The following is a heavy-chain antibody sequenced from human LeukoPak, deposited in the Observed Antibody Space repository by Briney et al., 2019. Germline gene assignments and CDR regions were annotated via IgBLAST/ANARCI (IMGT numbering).Heavy chain of an antibody. D-gene: IGHD3-10*01. CDR3: ARTYYYGSGSYYKCCSCYYGMDV. CDR1: GYTFTSYA. V-gene: IGHV7-4-1*02. J-gene: IGHJ6*02. CDR2: INTNTGNP. Sequence: ASVKVSCKASGYTFTSYAMNWVRQAPGQGLEWMGWINTNTGNPTYAQGFTGRFVFSLDTSVSTAYLQISSLKAEDTAVYYCARTYYYGSGSYYKCCSCYYGMDVWGQGTTVTVSS.